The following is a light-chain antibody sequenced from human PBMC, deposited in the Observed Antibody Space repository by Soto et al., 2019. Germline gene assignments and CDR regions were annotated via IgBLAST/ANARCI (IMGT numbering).Light chain of an antibody. CDR3: QQANSFPPT. V-gene: IGKV1-12*01. J-gene: IGKJ5*01. CDR1: QGISSW. CDR2: AAS. Sequence: DIQMTQSPSSVSASVGDRVTITCRASQGISSWLAWSQQEPGKAPELLIYAASSLQSGVPSRFSGSGSGTDFTLTISSLQPEDFATYYCQQANSFPPTFGQGTRLEIK.